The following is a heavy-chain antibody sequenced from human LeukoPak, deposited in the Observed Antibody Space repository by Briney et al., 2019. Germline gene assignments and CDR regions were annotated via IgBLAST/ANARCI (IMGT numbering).Heavy chain of an antibody. D-gene: IGHD3-16*01. CDR2: INHSGST. V-gene: IGHV4-34*01. CDR3: ARHYGP. Sequence: TSETLSLTCAVYGGSFSGYYWSWIRQPPGKGLEWIGEINHSGSTNYNPSLKSRVTISVDTSRNQFSLKPNSVTATDTAVYYCARHYGPWGQGTLVTVSS. J-gene: IGHJ4*02. CDR1: GGSFSGYY.